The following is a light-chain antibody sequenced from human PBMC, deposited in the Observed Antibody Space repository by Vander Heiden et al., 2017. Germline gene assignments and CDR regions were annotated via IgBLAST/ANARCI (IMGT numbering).Light chain of an antibody. CDR1: SLRSYY. CDR3: NSRNSSGNHLV. J-gene: IGLJ2*01. V-gene: IGLV3-19*01. Sequence: SSELTQDPAVSVALGQTVMITCKGDSLRSYYASWYQQRPGQAPVLVSYGKNNRPSEIPDRFSGSSSGNTASLTIPGAQAEEEADYYCNSRNSSGNHLVFGGGTKLPVL. CDR2: GKN.